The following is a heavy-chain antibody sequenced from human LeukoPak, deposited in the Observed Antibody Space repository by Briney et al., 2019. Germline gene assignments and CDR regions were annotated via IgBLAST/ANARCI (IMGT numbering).Heavy chain of an antibody. D-gene: IGHD2-21*02. CDR2: IDWDDDK. V-gene: IGHV2-70*11. J-gene: IGHJ4*02. CDR1: GGSISSYY. CDR3: ARVSGGDCYSGFDY. Sequence: TLSLTCTVSGGSISSYYWSWIRQPPGKALEWLARIDWDDDKYYSTSLKTRLTISKDTSKNQVVLTMTNMDPVDTATYYCARVSGGDCYSGFDYWGQGTLVTVSS.